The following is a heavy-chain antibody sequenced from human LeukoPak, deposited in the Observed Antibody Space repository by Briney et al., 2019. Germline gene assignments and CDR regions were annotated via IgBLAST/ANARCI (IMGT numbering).Heavy chain of an antibody. J-gene: IGHJ4*02. V-gene: IGHV3-7*01. CDR2: IKQDGSEK. D-gene: IGHD4/OR15-4a*01. CDR3: AREVRGTYLDY. CDR1: GFTFSSYW. Sequence: GGSLRLSCAASGFTFSSYWMNWVRQAPGKGLEWVANIKQDGSEKYYVDSVKGRFTMSRDNAKNSLYLQMNSLRAEDTAIYYCAREVRGTYLDYWGQGTLVTVSS.